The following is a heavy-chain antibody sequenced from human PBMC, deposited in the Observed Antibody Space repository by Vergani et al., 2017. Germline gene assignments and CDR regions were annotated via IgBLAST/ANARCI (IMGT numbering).Heavy chain of an antibody. J-gene: IGHJ6*03. V-gene: IGHV4-59*01. Sequence: QVQLQESGPGLVKPSETLSLTCTVSGGSISSYYWSWIRQPPGKGLEWIGYIYYSGSTNYNPSLKSRVTLSVDTSKNQFSLKLSAVTAADTAVYYCARVSYDSSGCYYYYMDVWGKGNTVTVSS. CDR3: ARVSYDSSGCYYYYMDV. CDR1: GGSISSYY. CDR2: IYYSGST. D-gene: IGHD3-22*01.